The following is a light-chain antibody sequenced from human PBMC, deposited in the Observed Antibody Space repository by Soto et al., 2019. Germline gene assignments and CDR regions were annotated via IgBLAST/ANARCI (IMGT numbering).Light chain of an antibody. J-gene: IGKJ3*01. Sequence: AIQLTQSPSSLSASVGDRVTITCRASQGISSALAWYQQTPGKPPKLLIYDASTLEIGVPSRFSGSGSVTDFTLTISNLQPEDFATYYCQQFNNNPFTFGPGTKVDI. CDR2: DAS. V-gene: IGKV1D-13*01. CDR3: QQFNNNPFT. CDR1: QGISSA.